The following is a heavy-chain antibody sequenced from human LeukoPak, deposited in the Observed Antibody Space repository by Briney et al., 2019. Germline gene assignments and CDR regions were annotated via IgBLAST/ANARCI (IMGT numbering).Heavy chain of an antibody. CDR3: ARVVPPLYYFDY. D-gene: IGHD3-10*01. Sequence: PGGSLRLSCTASGFTFSSSWMSWVRQAPGKGLEWVANIKQDGSEKYYVDSVKGRFTISRDNAKNPLYLQMNSLRAEDTAVYYCARVVPPLYYFDYWGQGTLFTVSS. CDR2: IKQDGSEK. J-gene: IGHJ4*02. V-gene: IGHV3-7*01. CDR1: GFTFSSSW.